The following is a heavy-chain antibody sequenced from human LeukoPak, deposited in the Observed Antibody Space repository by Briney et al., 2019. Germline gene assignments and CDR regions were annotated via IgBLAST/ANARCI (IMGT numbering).Heavy chain of an antibody. D-gene: IGHD3-3*01. V-gene: IGHV3-9*03. CDR2: ISWNSGSI. CDR1: GFTFDDYA. Sequence: PGGSLRLSCAASGFTFDDYAMHWVRQAPGKGLEWVSGISWNSGSIGYADSVKGRFTISRDNVKNSLYLQMNSLRAEDMAFYYCAKAATYDFFEGFDCWGQGTLVTVSS. CDR3: AKAATYDFFEGFDC. J-gene: IGHJ4*02.